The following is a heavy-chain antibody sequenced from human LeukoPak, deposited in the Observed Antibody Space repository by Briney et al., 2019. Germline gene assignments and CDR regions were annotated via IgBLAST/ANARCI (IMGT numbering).Heavy chain of an antibody. J-gene: IGHJ4*02. D-gene: IGHD3-10*01. CDR1: GYRFTSFW. CDR2: IYPGDSDT. Sequence: GESLKISCQGSGYRFTSFWIGWVRQMPGKGLGWMGIIYPGDSDTRYSPSFQGQVTFSVDKSITTAYLQSSSLKPSDSAMYYCARRGGDYGSGSDYWGQGTLVTVSS. V-gene: IGHV5-51*01. CDR3: ARRGGDYGSGSDY.